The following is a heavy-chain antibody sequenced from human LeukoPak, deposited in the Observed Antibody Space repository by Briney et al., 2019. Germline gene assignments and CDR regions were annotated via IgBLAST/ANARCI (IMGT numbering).Heavy chain of an antibody. D-gene: IGHD3-10*01. CDR2: IHYSGSA. CDR1: GGSISSYY. J-gene: IGHJ5*02. Sequence: SETLSLTCTVSGGSISSYYWSWIRQPPGKGLEWIGYIHYSGSANYNPSLKSRVTISVDTSKNQFSLKLSSVTAADTAVYYCARMFNTMVRGVIGRFDPWGQGTLVTVSS. V-gene: IGHV4-59*08. CDR3: ARMFNTMVRGVIGRFDP.